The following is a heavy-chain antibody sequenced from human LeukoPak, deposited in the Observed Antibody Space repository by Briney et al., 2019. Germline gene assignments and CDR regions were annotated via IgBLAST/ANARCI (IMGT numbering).Heavy chain of an antibody. CDR1: GYTFTGYY. Sequence: ASVKVSCKASGYTFTGYYMHWVRQAPGQGREWMGWINPNSGGTNYAQKVQCRVTRTTDTSISTACMELSRLRSDDTAVYYCARDGVGYYDSSGYYYFQHWGQGTLVTVSS. J-gene: IGHJ1*01. D-gene: IGHD3-22*01. CDR2: INPNSGGT. V-gene: IGHV1-2*02. CDR3: ARDGVGYYDSSGYYYFQH.